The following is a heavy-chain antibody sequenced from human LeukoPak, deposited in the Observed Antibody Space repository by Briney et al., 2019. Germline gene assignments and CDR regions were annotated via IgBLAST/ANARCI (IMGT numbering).Heavy chain of an antibody. J-gene: IGHJ3*02. CDR1: GSNFTSYW. V-gene: IGHV5-51*01. CDR2: IYPGDSDT. CDR3: ARLSLGGFSGNDAFDI. Sequence: GASLQISCKGSGSNFTSYWIGWVRPLPGKGLEWMGIIYPGDSDTRYSPSFQGPVTISADKPINTAYLRWSSLKASDTAVYYCARLSLGGFSGNDAFDIWGPGTMVSVSS. D-gene: IGHD5-12*01.